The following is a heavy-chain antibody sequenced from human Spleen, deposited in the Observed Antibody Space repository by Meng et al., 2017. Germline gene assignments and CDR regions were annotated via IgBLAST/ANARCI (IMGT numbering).Heavy chain of an antibody. Sequence: QGQLVQSGAEVKTAGSSVKVSCKASGCTFSSYAISWVRQAHGQGLEWMGGIIPIFGTANYAQKFQGRVTITADKSTSTAYMELSSLRSEDTAVYYCARVREGLPDYWGQGTLVTVSS. CDR2: IIPIFGTA. D-gene: IGHD1-26*01. V-gene: IGHV1-69*06. CDR3: ARVREGLPDY. CDR1: GCTFSSYA. J-gene: IGHJ4*02.